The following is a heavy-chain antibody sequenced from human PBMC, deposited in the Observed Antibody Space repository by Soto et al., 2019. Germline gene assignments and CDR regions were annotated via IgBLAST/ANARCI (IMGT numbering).Heavy chain of an antibody. CDR3: ASGIQLWLRRINNGYSG. D-gene: IGHD5-18*01. J-gene: IGHJ4*02. V-gene: IGHV1-69*12. CDR2: IIPMFGTA. Sequence: QGQLVQCGAEVKKPESSVKVACEAPGGTCSTYAISWVRHAPGQGLEWMGGIIPMFGTANYAQRFQDRVTITADESTNTVYMELSSLISEDTAVYFCASGIQLWLRRINNGYSGWGQGTLVTVSS. CDR1: GGTCSTYA.